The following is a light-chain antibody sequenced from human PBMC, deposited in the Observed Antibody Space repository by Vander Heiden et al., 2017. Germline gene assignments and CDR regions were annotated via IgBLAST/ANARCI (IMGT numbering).Light chain of an antibody. Sequence: QSALTQLRSVSGSPGQSVTISCTGTSSDDGGYNEVAQYQQHPGKAPKLMIYDVSKRPSGGADRCSGSKSGSTAALTITGLQAEEEADDYCCSYAGSYTDYWVFGGGTKLTVL. CDR3: CSYAGSYTDYWV. J-gene: IGLJ3*02. CDR2: DVS. V-gene: IGLV2-11*01. CDR1: SSDDGGYNE.